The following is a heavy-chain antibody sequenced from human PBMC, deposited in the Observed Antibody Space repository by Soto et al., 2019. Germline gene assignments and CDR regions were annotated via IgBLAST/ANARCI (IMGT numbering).Heavy chain of an antibody. CDR3: SSPVAGITFFYYYGQYV. CDR1: GSTFPNYG. Sequence: ASVMVSCTASGSTFPNYGVHWVRQEKEQRLEWMGWINPGSGYTKYSQKVQGRATITRDTSASTAYMELSSLRSEDTAVYYCSSPVAGITFFYYYGQYVWGQGTTVTVSS. D-gene: IGHD3-3*02. J-gene: IGHJ6*02. CDR2: INPGSGYT. V-gene: IGHV1-3*01.